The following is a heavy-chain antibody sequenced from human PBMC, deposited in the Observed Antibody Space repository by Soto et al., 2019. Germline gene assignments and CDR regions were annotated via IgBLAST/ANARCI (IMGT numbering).Heavy chain of an antibody. V-gene: IGHV3-15*01. CDR3: PPDPRE. CDR1: GFTFSSKW. CDR2: IKSKKDGETT. J-gene: IGHJ4*02. Sequence: EVQLVESGGGLVKPGGSLRLSCAASGFTFSSKWMSWVRQAPGKGLEWVGRIKSKKDGETTDYAAPVKGRFTIPRDDPNNTLFLEMNSLNPEGSAVYYCPPDPREWGQGILVSVSS.